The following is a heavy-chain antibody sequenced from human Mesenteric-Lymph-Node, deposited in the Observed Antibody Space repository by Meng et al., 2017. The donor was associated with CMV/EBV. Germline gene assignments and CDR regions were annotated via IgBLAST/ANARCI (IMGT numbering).Heavy chain of an antibody. CDR1: GFTFSNYA. V-gene: IGHV3-23*01. CDR3: ATDLVTTRFSDY. J-gene: IGHJ4*02. D-gene: IGHD3-9*01. Sequence: GGSLRLSCVASGFTFSNYAMNWVRQAPGKGLEWVSTISLSGGSTYYADSVKGRFTISRDNSENTLYLQMSSLGAEDTAMYYCATDLVTTRFSDYWGQGTLVTVSS. CDR2: ISLSGGST.